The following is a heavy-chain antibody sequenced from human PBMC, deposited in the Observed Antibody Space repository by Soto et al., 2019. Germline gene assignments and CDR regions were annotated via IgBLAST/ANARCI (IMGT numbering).Heavy chain of an antibody. CDR3: AGGMCIGGSCYLDV. Sequence: QVQLVQSGAEVKKPGSSVKVSCKASGGTFSTYTLYWVRQAPGQGLEWMGGISPGIDIRDYAQKFQGRVTITADESTSRFYMQLSTLISEVTAFYYCAGGMCIGGSCYLDVWGQGTLVTVSS. CDR1: GGTFSTYT. V-gene: IGHV1-69*12. J-gene: IGHJ4*02. D-gene: IGHD2-15*01. CDR2: ISPGIDIR.